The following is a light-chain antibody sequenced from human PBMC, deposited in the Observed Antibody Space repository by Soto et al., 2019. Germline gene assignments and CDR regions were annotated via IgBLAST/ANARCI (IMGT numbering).Light chain of an antibody. CDR3: QQYGSSSYT. CDR2: AAS. J-gene: IGKJ2*01. Sequence: EIVLTQSPGTLSLSPGERATLCCRASQSISSSYLAWYQQKPGQAPRLLIYAASSRATGIPDRFSGSGSGTDFTLTISRLEPEDFAVYYCQQYGSSSYTFGQGTQFEIK. CDR1: QSISSSY. V-gene: IGKV3-20*01.